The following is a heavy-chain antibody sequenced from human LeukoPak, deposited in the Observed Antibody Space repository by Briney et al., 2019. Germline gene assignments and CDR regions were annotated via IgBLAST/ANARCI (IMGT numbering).Heavy chain of an antibody. D-gene: IGHD1-26*01. CDR3: ARDEWELLAAFDI. Sequence: ASVKVSCKASGYTFNYYGISWVRQAPGQGLEWMGWISAYNGNTNYAQKLQGRVTMTTDTSTSTAYMELRSLRSDDTAVYYCARDEWELLAAFDIWGQGTMVAVSS. V-gene: IGHV1-18*01. CDR2: ISAYNGNT. CDR1: GYTFNYYG. J-gene: IGHJ3*02.